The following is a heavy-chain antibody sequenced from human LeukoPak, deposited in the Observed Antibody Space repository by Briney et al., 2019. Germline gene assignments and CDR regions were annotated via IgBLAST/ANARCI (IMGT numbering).Heavy chain of an antibody. CDR2: ISGSGAST. D-gene: IGHD3-22*01. CDR1: GFTCSSYA. J-gene: IGHJ4*02. V-gene: IGHV3-23*01. CDR3: AKQPGSVVDSSGSLSRH. Sequence: GGSLRLSCAASGFTCSSYAMSWVRQAPGKGLEWVSTISGSGASTYYADSVKGRFTISRDNSKNTLYLQMNSLRAEDTAVYYCAKQPGSVVDSSGSLSRHWGQGTLVTVSS.